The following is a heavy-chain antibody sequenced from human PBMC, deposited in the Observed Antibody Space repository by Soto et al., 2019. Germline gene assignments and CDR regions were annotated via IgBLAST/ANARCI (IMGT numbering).Heavy chain of an antibody. V-gene: IGHV2-5*02. CDR1: GFSLNTYGVG. Sequence: QITLKESGPPLVKPTQTLTLTCTVSGFSLNTYGVGVGWIRQPPGKALEWLALIYWDNDKRYSPSLKSRLTITKATSKNQVVLTMTNMDPVDAGTYYCARALGSWGAYYYDYWGQGTLLTVSS. CDR2: IYWDNDK. CDR3: ARALGSWGAYYYDY. D-gene: IGHD3-16*01. J-gene: IGHJ4*02.